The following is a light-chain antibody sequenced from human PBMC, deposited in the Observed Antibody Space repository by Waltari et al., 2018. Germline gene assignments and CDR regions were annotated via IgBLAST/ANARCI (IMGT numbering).Light chain of an antibody. V-gene: IGLV4-69*01. J-gene: IGLJ3*02. Sequence: QLVVTQASSASASLGASVKLTCTLDSGHSNNIIAVLQQQPEKGPRYLMKINSDGSHGQRDALPDRFSGSISGAERSPTLSTLQSEDEGDYYCQTGGHGTWVFGGGTKLTIL. CDR3: QTGGHGTWV. CDR2: INSDGSH. CDR1: SGHSNNI.